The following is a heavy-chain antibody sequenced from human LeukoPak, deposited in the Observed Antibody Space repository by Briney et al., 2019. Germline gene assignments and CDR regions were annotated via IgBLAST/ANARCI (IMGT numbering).Heavy chain of an antibody. V-gene: IGHV3-23*01. Sequence: PGGSLRLSCAASGFTFSTYAMNWVRQAPGKGLEWVSGLSGGGGSTYYADSVKGRFTISRDNSKNTLYLQMNSLRAEDTAVYYCARPPSAIVPPSYFDYWGQGTLVTVSS. CDR2: LSGGGGST. J-gene: IGHJ4*02. CDR3: ARPPSAIVPPSYFDY. CDR1: GFTFSTYA. D-gene: IGHD2-15*01.